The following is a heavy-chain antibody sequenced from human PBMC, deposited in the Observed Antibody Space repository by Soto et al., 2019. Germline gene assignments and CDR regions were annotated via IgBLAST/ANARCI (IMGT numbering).Heavy chain of an antibody. CDR2: INSDGSST. CDR3: ARGGYGDYYYYHYYMDV. V-gene: IGHV3-74*01. J-gene: IGHJ6*03. CDR1: GFTLNSYW. D-gene: IGHD4-17*01. Sequence: GGSQRLSYAASGFTLNSYWVYWVRQAPGKGLMWVSRINSDGSSTSYADSVKGRFTISRDNAKNTLYLQMNSLRAEDTAVYYCARGGYGDYYYYHYYMDVWGKGTTVTVSS.